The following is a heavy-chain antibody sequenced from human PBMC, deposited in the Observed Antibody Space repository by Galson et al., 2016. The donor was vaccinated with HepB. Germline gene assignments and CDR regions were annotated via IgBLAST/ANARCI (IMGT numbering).Heavy chain of an antibody. V-gene: IGHV3-74*01. CDR3: ARGGSDSIWGSQNYNYGLDV. D-gene: IGHD3-16*01. Sequence: LRLSCAASGFTFSDYWMHWVRQVPGKGLVWLSRINNDGGTTSYAESVKGRFTISRDNAKNTLYLQMNSLRADYTAVYYCARGGSDSIWGSQNYNYGLDVGGKGTTVTVSS. CDR1: GFTFSDYW. J-gene: IGHJ6*04. CDR2: INNDGGTT.